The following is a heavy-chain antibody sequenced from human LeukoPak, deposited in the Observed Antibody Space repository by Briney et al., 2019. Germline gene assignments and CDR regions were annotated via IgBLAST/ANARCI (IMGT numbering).Heavy chain of an antibody. CDR3: AREEGPYSSGWYAGGYFDY. J-gene: IGHJ4*02. CDR2: ISYDGSNK. V-gene: IGHV3-30-3*01. CDR1: GFTFSSYA. Sequence: GRSLRLSCAASGFTFSSYAMHWVRQAPGKGLEWVAVISYDGSNKYYADSVKGRFTISRDNSKNTLYLQMNSLRAEDTAVYYCAREEGPYSSGWYAGGYFDYWGQGTLVTVSS. D-gene: IGHD6-19*01.